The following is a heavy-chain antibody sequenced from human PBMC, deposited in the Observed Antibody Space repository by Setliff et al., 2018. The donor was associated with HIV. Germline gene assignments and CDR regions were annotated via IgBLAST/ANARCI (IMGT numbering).Heavy chain of an antibody. CDR2: ISAYNGNT. V-gene: IGHV1-18*01. J-gene: IGHJ3*02. CDR3: ARDRGVYCISSSCYSPVDAFDI. D-gene: IGHD2-2*01. CDR1: GYTFSTYG. Sequence: ASVKVSCKASGYTFSTYGISWVRQAPGQGLEWMGWISAYNGNTNYAQKLQGRVTVTTDTATSTAYMELGSLRSDDTAVYYCARDRGVYCISSSCYSPVDAFDIWGQGTMVTVSS.